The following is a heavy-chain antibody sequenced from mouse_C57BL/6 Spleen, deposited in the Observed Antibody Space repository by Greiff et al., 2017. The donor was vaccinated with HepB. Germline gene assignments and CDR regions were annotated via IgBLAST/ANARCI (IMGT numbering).Heavy chain of an antibody. D-gene: IGHD1-1*01. Sequence: QVQLQQSGAELAKPGASVKLSCKASGYTFTSYWMHWVKQRPGQGLEWIGYINPSSGYTKSHQKFKEKATLTADKSSSTAYMQLSSLTYEDSAVYYCASHYGSSYGYFDYWGQGTTLTVSS. V-gene: IGHV1-7*01. CDR2: INPSSGYT. CDR3: ASHYGSSYGYFDY. J-gene: IGHJ2*01. CDR1: GYTFTSYW.